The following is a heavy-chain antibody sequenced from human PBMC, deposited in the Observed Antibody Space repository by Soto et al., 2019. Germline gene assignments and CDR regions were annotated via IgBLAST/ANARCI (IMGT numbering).Heavy chain of an antibody. CDR2: INHSGST. CDR3: ARSNCYGSGSYYTGLRY. Sequence: SETLSLTCAVYGGSFSGYYWSWIRQPPGKGLEWIGEINHSGSTNYNPSLKSRVTISVDTSKDQFSLKLSSVTAADTAVYYCARSNCYGSGSYYTGLRYWGQGTLVTVSS. D-gene: IGHD3-10*01. V-gene: IGHV4-34*01. J-gene: IGHJ4*02. CDR1: GGSFSGYY.